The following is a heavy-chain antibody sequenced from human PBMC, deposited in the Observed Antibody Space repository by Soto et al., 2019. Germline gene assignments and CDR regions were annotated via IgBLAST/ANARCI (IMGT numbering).Heavy chain of an antibody. CDR2: IYHGGST. CDR3: ATSPKGVLLWFGEFGWFDP. D-gene: IGHD3-10*01. V-gene: IGHV4-4*02. Sequence: SETLSLTCAVSGGSISSSNWWSWVRQPPGKGLEWIGEIYHGGSTNYNPSLKSRVTISVDKSKNQFSLKLSSVTAADTAVYYCATSPKGVLLWFGEFGWFDPWGQGTLVTVSS. CDR1: GGSISSSNW. J-gene: IGHJ5*02.